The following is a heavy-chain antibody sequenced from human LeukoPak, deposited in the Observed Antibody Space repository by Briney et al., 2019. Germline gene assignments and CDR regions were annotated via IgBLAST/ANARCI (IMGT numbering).Heavy chain of an antibody. CDR3: ATSMAQDVDAFHI. J-gene: IGHJ3*02. V-gene: IGHV3-30*04. CDR2: ISYDGSNK. D-gene: IGHD2-21*01. CDR1: GFTFSSYA. Sequence: PGRSLRLFCAASGFTFSSYAMHWVRQAPGKGLEWVAVISYDGSNKYYADSVKGRFTISRDNAKNSLYLQMNNLRAEDTAMFYCATSMAQDVDAFHIWGQGTMVTVSS.